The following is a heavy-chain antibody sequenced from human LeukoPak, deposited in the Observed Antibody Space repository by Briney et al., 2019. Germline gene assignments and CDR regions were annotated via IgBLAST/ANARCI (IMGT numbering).Heavy chain of an antibody. D-gene: IGHD6-19*01. Sequence: GGSLRLSCAASGFTFSSYEMNWVRQAPGKGLERVSYISSSGSTIYYADSVKGRFTISRDNAKNSLYLQMNSLRAEDTAVYYCARVPLYSSGWYAEIDYWGQGTLVTVSS. J-gene: IGHJ4*02. CDR3: ARVPLYSSGWYAEIDY. CDR1: GFTFSSYE. V-gene: IGHV3-48*03. CDR2: ISSSGSTI.